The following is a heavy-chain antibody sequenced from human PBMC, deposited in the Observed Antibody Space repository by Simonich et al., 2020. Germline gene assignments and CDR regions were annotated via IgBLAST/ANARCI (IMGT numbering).Heavy chain of an antibody. CDR1: GYTFTGYY. CDR3: ARVRFEAFDI. V-gene: IGHV1-2*02. J-gene: IGHJ3*02. CDR2: NNPNSGGT. Sequence: QVQLVQSGAEVKKPGASVKVSCKASGYTFTGYYMHWVRQAPGKGLGGLGWNNPNSGGTNYAQKLQGRVTMTRDTSISTAYMELSRLRSDDTAVYYCARVRFEAFDIWGQGTMVTVSS.